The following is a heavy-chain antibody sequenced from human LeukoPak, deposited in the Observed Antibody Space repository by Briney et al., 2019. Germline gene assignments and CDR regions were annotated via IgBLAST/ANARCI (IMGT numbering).Heavy chain of an antibody. D-gene: IGHD1-26*01. J-gene: IGHJ4*02. CDR2: MNPNSGNT. V-gene: IGHV1-8*03. CDR1: GYTFTSYD. Sequence: ASVKVSCKASGYTFTSYDINWVRQATGQGLEWMGWMNPNSGNTGYAQKFQGRVTITRNTSISTAYMELSSLRSEDTAVYYCARGPVGATPNDYWGKGTLVTVSS. CDR3: ARGPVGATPNDY.